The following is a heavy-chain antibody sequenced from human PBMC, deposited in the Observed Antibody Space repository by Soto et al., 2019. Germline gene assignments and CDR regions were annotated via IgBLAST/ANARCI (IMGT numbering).Heavy chain of an antibody. CDR3: ATLGAVEITGTTNNWFDP. CDR1: GYTLTELS. V-gene: IGHV1-24*01. CDR2: FDPEDGET. Sequence: GASVKVSCKVSGYTLTELSMHWVRQAPGKGLEWMGGFDPEDGETIYAQKFQGRVTMTEDTPTDTAYMELSSLRSEDTAVYYCATLGAVEITGTTNNWFDPWGQGTLVTVSS. D-gene: IGHD1-7*01. J-gene: IGHJ5*02.